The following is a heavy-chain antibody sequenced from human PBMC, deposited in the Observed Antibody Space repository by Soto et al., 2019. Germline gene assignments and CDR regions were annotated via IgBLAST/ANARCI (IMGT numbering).Heavy chain of an antibody. CDR3: ARRFCTGISCSFDY. V-gene: IGHV5-51*01. D-gene: IGHD2-8*02. CDR1: GYSFTTYW. J-gene: IGHJ4*02. CDR2: IYPGDSDT. Sequence: GESLKISCHGSGYSFTTYWIGWVRQMPGKGLEWMGIIYPGDSDTRYSPSFQGQVTISADRSITTAYLQWSSLKASDTAIYYCARRFCTGISCSFDYWGQGTLVTVSS.